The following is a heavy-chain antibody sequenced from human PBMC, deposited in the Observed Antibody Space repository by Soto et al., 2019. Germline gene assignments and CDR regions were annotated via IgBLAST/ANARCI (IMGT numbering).Heavy chain of an antibody. Sequence: LRLSCAASGFSFVSYALSWVRQAPGKGLEWVPTISGSDGKTFYADSVKGRFSISRDTSQSTLYLQMNSLRADDTAMYYCARWSYLDYWGQGTRVTVSS. CDR3: ARWSYLDY. V-gene: IGHV3-23*01. D-gene: IGHD3-3*01. CDR1: GFSFVSYA. J-gene: IGHJ4*02. CDR2: ISGSDGKT.